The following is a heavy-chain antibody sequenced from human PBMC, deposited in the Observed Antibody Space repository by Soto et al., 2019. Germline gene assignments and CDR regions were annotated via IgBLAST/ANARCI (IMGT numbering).Heavy chain of an antibody. CDR3: ARLGSGIAAAGTDNWFDP. J-gene: IGHJ5*02. CDR1: GYSFTSYW. D-gene: IGHD6-13*01. CDR2: ICPGDSDT. Sequence: HGESLKISCKGSGYSFTSYWIGWVRQMPGKGLEWMGIICPGDSDTRYSPSFQGQVTISADKSISTAYLQWSSLKASDTAMYYCARLGSGIAAAGTDNWFDPWGQGTLVTVSS. V-gene: IGHV5-51*01.